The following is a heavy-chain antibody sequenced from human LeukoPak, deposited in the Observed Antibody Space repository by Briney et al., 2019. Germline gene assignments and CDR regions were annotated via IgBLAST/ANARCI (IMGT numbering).Heavy chain of an antibody. V-gene: IGHV3-30*04. CDR1: GFTFSSYA. J-gene: IGHJ6*02. D-gene: IGHD1-7*01. CDR3: AIITGTTYYYYYGMDV. Sequence: GGSLRLSCAASGFTFSSYAMHWVRQAPGKGLEWVAVISYDGSNKYYADSVKGRFTISRDNSKNTLYLQMNSLRAEDTAVYYCAIITGTTYYYYYGMDVWGQGTTVTVSS. CDR2: ISYDGSNK.